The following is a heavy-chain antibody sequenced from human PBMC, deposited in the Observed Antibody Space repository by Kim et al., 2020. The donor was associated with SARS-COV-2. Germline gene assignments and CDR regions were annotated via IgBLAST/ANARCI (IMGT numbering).Heavy chain of an antibody. D-gene: IGHD1-26*01. V-gene: IGHV1-18*04. CDR3: ARSYSPRGGATTFWFDP. CDR1: GYTFTSYG. Sequence: ASVKVSCKASGYTFTSYGISWVRQAPGQGLEWMGWISAYNGNTNYAQKLQGRVTMTTDTSTSTAYMELRSLRSDDTAVYYCARSYSPRGGATTFWFDPWGQGTLVTVSS. J-gene: IGHJ5*02. CDR2: ISAYNGNT.